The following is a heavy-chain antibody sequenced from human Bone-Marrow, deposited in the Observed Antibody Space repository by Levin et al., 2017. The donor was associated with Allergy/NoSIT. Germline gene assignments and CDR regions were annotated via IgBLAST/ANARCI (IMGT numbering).Heavy chain of an antibody. CDR1: GYTFTNYY. CDR3: ATGGAQYYDY. Sequence: GASVKVSCKASGYTFTNYYMHWVRQAPGQGLEWMGRIIPYSGDTIYAQNFQGRVTVTRDTSISTAYLEVTRLTSDDSAFYFCATGGAQYYDYWGQGTLVTVSS. D-gene: IGHD2-21*01. CDR2: IIPYSGDT. V-gene: IGHV1-2*02. J-gene: IGHJ4*02.